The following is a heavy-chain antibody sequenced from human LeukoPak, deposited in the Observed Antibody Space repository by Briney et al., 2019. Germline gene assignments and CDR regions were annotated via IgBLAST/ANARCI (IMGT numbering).Heavy chain of an antibody. V-gene: IGHV4-61*02. J-gene: IGHJ6*03. CDR1: GGSISSGSYY. CDR3: AREHSSSWFGRYYNYMDV. CDR2: IYTSGST. Sequence: SETLSLTCTVSGGSISSGSYYWSWIRQPAGKGLEWIGRIYTSGSTNYHPSLKSRVTISVDTSKNQFSLKLSSVTAADTAVYYCAREHSSSWFGRYYNYMDVWGKGTTVTVSS. D-gene: IGHD6-6*01.